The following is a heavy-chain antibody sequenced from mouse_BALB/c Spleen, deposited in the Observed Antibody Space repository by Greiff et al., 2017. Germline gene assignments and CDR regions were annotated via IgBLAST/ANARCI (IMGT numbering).Heavy chain of an antibody. D-gene: IGHD4-1*01. CDR2: ISCYNGAT. CDR1: GYSFTGYY. Sequence: LVKPGASVKISCKASGYSFTGYYMHWVKQSHGKSLEWIGYISCYNGATSYNQKFKGKATFTVDTSSSTAYMQFNSLTTEDTAVYDGARGPRTGPYYAMDYWGQGTSVTVSS. V-gene: IGHV1S34*01. J-gene: IGHJ4*01. CDR3: ARGPRTGPYYAMDY.